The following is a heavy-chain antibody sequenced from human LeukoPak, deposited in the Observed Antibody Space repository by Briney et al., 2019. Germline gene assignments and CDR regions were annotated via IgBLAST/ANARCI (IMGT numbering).Heavy chain of an antibody. CDR3: ARWGTYASTSNWFDP. CDR2: IYSSGTT. V-gene: IGHV4-59*12. CDR1: GGSISSYY. J-gene: IGHJ5*02. D-gene: IGHD2-2*01. Sequence: SETLSLTCTVSGGSISSYYWNWIRQPPGKGLEWIGYIYSSGTTNYNPSLRSRVSMSVDTSKNQFSLRLSSVTAADTAVYYCARWGTYASTSNWFDPWGQGTLVTVSS.